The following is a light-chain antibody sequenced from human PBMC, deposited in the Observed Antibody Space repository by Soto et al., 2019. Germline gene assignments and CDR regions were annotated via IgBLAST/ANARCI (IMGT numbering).Light chain of an antibody. J-gene: IGKJ2*01. CDR3: QHYNFWPHT. CDR2: RAS. V-gene: IGKV3-15*01. CDR1: QSVRDN. Sequence: EIILTQSPATLAVSPGEGATLSCRASQSVRDNLAWYQQKPGQAPRLLIYRASTRATGVPARFSGSGSGTEFTLTISSLQSEDVSVYFCQHYNFWPHTFGQGTKVDI.